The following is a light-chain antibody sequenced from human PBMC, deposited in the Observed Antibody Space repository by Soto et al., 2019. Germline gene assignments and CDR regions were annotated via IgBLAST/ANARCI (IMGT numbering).Light chain of an antibody. Sequence: QSALTQPPSASGSPGQSVTISCTGTSSDVGAYNYVSWYQQHAGKAPKLVIYEVTKRPSGVPDRFSGSKSANTASLTVSGFQAEDGADYYCSSFASSNTWVFGGGTKLTVL. J-gene: IGLJ3*02. CDR2: EVT. CDR3: SSFASSNTWV. V-gene: IGLV2-8*01. CDR1: SSDVGAYNY.